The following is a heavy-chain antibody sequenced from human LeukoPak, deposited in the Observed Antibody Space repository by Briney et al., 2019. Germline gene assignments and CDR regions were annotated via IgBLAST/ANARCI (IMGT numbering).Heavy chain of an antibody. D-gene: IGHD3-3*01. CDR1: GFTLSNYE. CDR2: ITKGGATV. Sequence: PGGSLRLPCAPSGFTLSNYEMNWVRLTPGKGLEWISYITKGGATVLYAESVKGRFTISRDNANSSLYLQMNSLRAEDTAVYFCARLSVSITRRFDLWGQGTLVTVSS. J-gene: IGHJ5*02. CDR3: ARLSVSITRRFDL. V-gene: IGHV3-48*03.